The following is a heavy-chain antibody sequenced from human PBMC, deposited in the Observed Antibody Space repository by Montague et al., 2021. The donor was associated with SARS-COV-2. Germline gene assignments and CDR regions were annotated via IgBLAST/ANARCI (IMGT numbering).Heavy chain of an antibody. CDR1: GGSFSGYY. CDR2: INHSGST. Sequence: ATLSLTCAVYGGSFSGYYWSWIRQPPGKGLEWIGEINHSGSTNYNPSLKSRVTISVDTSKNQFSLKLSSVTAADTAVYYCARARQDVVVPALGIGAYYYYYYMDVWGKGTTVTVSS. D-gene: IGHD2-2*01. CDR3: ARARQDVVVPALGIGAYYYYYYMDV. J-gene: IGHJ6*03. V-gene: IGHV4-34*01.